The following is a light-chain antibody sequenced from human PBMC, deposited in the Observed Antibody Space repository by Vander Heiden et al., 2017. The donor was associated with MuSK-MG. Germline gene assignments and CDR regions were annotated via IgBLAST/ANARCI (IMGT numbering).Light chain of an antibody. CDR1: KLGDKY. CDR3: QAWDSSTRV. J-gene: IGLJ2*01. Sequence: SYELTQPPSVSVSPGQTASITCSGDKLGDKYACWYQQKPGQSPVLVIYQDSKRTAGIPERFSGSKSGNTATLRISGTQAMDEADNDCQAWDSSTRVFGGGTKLTVL. CDR2: QDS. V-gene: IGLV3-1*01.